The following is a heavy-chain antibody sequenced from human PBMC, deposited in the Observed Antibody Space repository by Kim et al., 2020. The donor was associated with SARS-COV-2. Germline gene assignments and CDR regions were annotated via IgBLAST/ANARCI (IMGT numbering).Heavy chain of an antibody. V-gene: IGHV4-34*01. CDR2: INHSGST. D-gene: IGHD2-2*01. Sequence: SETLSLTCAVYGGSFSGYYWSWIRQPPGKGLEWIGEINHSGSTNYNPSLKSRVTISVDTSKNQFSLKLSSVTAADTAVYYCARGRRRYCSSTSCYGGGDTAMVTGYYYYMDVWGKGTTVTVSS. CDR3: ARGRRRYCSSTSCYGGGDTAMVTGYYYYMDV. J-gene: IGHJ6*03. CDR1: GGSFSGYY.